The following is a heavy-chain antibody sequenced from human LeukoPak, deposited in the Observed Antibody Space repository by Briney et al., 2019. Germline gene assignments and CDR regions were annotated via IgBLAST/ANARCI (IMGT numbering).Heavy chain of an antibody. Sequence: ASVKVSCKASGYTFTSYGISWVRPAPGQGLEWMGWISAYNGNTNYAQKLQGRVTMTTDTSTSTAYMELRSLRSDDTAVYYCARDGDYGSGSYGWFDPWGQGTLVTVSS. CDR2: ISAYNGNT. D-gene: IGHD3-10*01. J-gene: IGHJ5*02. V-gene: IGHV1-18*01. CDR1: GYTFTSYG. CDR3: ARDGDYGSGSYGWFDP.